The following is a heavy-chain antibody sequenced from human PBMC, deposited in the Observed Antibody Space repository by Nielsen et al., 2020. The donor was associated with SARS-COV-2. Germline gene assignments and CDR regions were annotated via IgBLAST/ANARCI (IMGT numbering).Heavy chain of an antibody. D-gene: IGHD6-13*01. Sequence: SATLSLTCAVYGGSFSGYYWNWIRQPPGKGLEWIGEIHPSGNTNYNPSLESRVTMSLDTSKNQFSLKLSSVTAADTAVYYCAKGTDSRKQGYWGQGTLVTVSA. V-gene: IGHV4-34*01. CDR3: AKGTDSRKQGY. J-gene: IGHJ4*02. CDR1: GGSFSGYY. CDR2: IHPSGNT.